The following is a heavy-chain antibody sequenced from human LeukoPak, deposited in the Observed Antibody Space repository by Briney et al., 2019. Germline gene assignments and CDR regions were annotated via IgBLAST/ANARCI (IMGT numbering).Heavy chain of an antibody. CDR2: INYHGNEN. J-gene: IGHJ4*02. V-gene: IGHV3-7*01. CDR1: GFTFSDYW. CDR3: SRGAPDY. Sequence: GGSLRLSCAASGFTFSDYWMQWVRQAPGKGLGWVANINYHGNENYLVDSVKGRFTISRDNAKNSLFLQMNSLRAEDTAVYYWSRGAPDYWGQGTLVTVPS.